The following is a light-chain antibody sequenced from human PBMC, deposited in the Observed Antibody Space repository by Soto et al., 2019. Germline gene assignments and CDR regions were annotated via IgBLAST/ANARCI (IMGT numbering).Light chain of an antibody. Sequence: DIQMTQSPSTLSASVGDRVTITCRASQSISTLLAWYQQKPGKAPKLLMYDVASLESGVPSRFSGSGSGTEITLTISSLQSDDFATYYCQQYHSYRTFGQGTKVDIK. CDR1: QSISTL. J-gene: IGKJ1*01. CDR3: QQYHSYRT. CDR2: DVA. V-gene: IGKV1-5*01.